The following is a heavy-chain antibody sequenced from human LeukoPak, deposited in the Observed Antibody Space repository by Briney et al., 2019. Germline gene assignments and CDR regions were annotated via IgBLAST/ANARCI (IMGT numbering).Heavy chain of an antibody. CDR3: ARRVVVSQDAFDI. Sequence: ASVKVSCKASGCIFTNYGIAWVRQAPGQGLEWMGWISAYNGETKFAQKVQGRVTMTTDTSTSTAYMELRSLRSDDTAVYYCARRVVVSQDAFDIWGQGTMVTVSS. CDR2: ISAYNGET. D-gene: IGHD3-22*01. V-gene: IGHV1-18*01. CDR1: GCIFTNYG. J-gene: IGHJ3*02.